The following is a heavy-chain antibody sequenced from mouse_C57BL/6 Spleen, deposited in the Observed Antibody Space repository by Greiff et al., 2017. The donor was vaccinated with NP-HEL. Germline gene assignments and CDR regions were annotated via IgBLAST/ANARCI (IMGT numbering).Heavy chain of an antibody. V-gene: IGHV1-52*01. CDR2: IDPSDSET. CDR3: AREPITTVVATNAMDY. Sequence: QVQLQQPGAELVRPGSSVKLSCKASGYTFTSYWMHRVKQRPIQGLEWIGNIDPSDSETHYNQKFKDKATLTVDKSSSTAYMQLSSLTSEDSAVYYCAREPITTVVATNAMDYWGQGTSVTVSS. D-gene: IGHD1-1*01. CDR1: GYTFTSYW. J-gene: IGHJ4*01.